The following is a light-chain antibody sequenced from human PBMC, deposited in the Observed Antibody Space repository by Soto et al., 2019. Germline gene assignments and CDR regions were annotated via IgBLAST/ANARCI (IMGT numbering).Light chain of an antibody. J-gene: IGKJ4*01. CDR1: QGIRND. CDR3: QKYNSGPLT. Sequence: AIQMTQSPSSLSASIGDRVTITCRASQGIRNDLGWYQQKPGKAPKLLFYPASSLQTGVPSRFSGSGSGTDFTLTISSLQPEDVAIYYCQKYNSGPLTFGGGTKVDIK. CDR2: PAS. V-gene: IGKV1-6*01.